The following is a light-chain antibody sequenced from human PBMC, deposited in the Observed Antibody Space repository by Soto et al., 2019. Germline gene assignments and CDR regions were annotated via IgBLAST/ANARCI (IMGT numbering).Light chain of an antibody. Sequence: DIQVPQSPYSVSASVGDRVTITCRASQDIAGYLAWYQHKPGRAPELLIHAASSLQSGVPSRFSGSGSGTDFTLTINRLQPEDFATYYCRQAYSFPITFGQGTRLEIK. CDR2: AAS. V-gene: IGKV1D-12*01. CDR1: QDIAGY. CDR3: RQAYSFPIT. J-gene: IGKJ5*01.